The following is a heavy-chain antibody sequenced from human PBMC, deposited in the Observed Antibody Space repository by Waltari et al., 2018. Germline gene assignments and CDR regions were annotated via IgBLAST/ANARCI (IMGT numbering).Heavy chain of an antibody. Sequence: EVQLLESGGGLVQPGGSLRLSCAASGFTFSSYAMSWVRQAPGKGLEWVSAISGSSGSKYYADSVKGRFTISRDNSKNTLYLQMNSLRAEDTAVYYCAKTYYYDSSGYYEDAFDIWGQGTMVTVSS. CDR3: AKTYYYDSSGYYEDAFDI. CDR1: GFTFSSYA. V-gene: IGHV3-23*01. CDR2: ISGSSGSK. J-gene: IGHJ3*02. D-gene: IGHD3-22*01.